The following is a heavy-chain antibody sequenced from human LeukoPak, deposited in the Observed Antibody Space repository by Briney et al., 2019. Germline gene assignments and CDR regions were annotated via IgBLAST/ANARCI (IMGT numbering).Heavy chain of an antibody. J-gene: IGHJ4*02. D-gene: IGHD1-26*01. Sequence: GGSLRLSCAASGFNFSSYILHWVRQAPGKGLEWVSSISSSSSYIYYADSVKGRFTTTRDNANNSLYLQMNSLRAEDTAVYYCARENGGSYEQWGQGTLVTVSS. CDR1: GFNFSSYI. CDR3: ARENGGSYEQ. V-gene: IGHV3-21*01. CDR2: ISSSSSYI.